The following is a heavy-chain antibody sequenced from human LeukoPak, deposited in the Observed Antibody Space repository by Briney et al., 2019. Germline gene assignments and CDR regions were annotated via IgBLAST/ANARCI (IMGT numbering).Heavy chain of an antibody. Sequence: GGSLRLSCAASGFTFSSYTMNWVRQAPGKGLEWVSSIRISSSSMYYADSVKGRFTISRDNAKNSLYLQMNSLRAEDTAVYYCARGVMITFGGVIPNYFDYWGQGTLVTVSS. CDR2: IRISSSSM. V-gene: IGHV3-21*01. CDR1: GFTFSSYT. J-gene: IGHJ4*02. CDR3: ARGVMITFGGVIPNYFDY. D-gene: IGHD3-16*02.